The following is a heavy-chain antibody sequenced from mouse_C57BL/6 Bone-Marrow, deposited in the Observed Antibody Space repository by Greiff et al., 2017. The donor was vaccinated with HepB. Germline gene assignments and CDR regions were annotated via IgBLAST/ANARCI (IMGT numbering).Heavy chain of an antibody. CDR3: ARHNYGSSYDWYFDV. J-gene: IGHJ1*03. Sequence: VQVVESGPGLVAPSQILSITCTVSGFSLTSYGVHWVRQPPGKGLEWLVVIWSDGSTTYNSALKSRLSISKDNSKSQVFLKMNSLQTDDTAMYYCARHNYGSSYDWYFDVWGTGTTVTVSS. D-gene: IGHD1-1*01. CDR2: IWSDGST. CDR1: GFSLTSYG. V-gene: IGHV2-6-1*01.